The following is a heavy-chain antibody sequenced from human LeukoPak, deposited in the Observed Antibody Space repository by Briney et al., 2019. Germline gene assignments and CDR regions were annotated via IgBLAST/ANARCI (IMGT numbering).Heavy chain of an antibody. V-gene: IGHV3-11*01. CDR1: GFTFSNYY. Sequence: PGGSLRLSCAASGFTFSNYYMSWLRQAPGKGLEWVSYISSSDSTMYYADSVKGRFTISRDNAKNSLYLQMNSQRAEDTAVYYCARAVEKSLDYWGQGTLVTVSS. CDR3: ARAVEKSLDY. CDR2: ISSSDSTM. J-gene: IGHJ4*02.